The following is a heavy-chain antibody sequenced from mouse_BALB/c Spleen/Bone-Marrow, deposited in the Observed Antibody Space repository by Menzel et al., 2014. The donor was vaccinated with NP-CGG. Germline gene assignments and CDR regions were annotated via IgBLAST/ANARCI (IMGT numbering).Heavy chain of an antibody. Sequence: VKLVESGPGLVAPSQGLSITCTVSGFSLTGYGVNWVRQPPGKGLEWLGMISGDGSTDYNLALKSKLSISKDNCKSQVFLKMNSLQTDNTAKYYCAREMGHYAMDYWGQGSSVTDSS. V-gene: IGHV2-6-7*01. CDR3: AREMGHYAMDY. D-gene: IGHD4-1*01. CDR1: GFSLTGYG. J-gene: IGHJ4*01. CDR2: ISGDGST.